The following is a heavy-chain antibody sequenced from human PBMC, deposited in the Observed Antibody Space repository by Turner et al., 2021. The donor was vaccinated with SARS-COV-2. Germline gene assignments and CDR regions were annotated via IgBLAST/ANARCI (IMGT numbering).Heavy chain of an antibody. V-gene: IGHV1-69*01. CDR2: IIPMYDTT. D-gene: IGHD4-17*01. J-gene: IGHJ3*02. Sequence: QVQMVQAVAEVEKPGSSVKVSCQVSAGTFSSYSINWGRQAPGQGFEWMGGIIPMYDTTTYAQRFRGRVTITADESTGTAYMELTRLISGDTAIYFCASMDYGGDAGNAFDIWAQGTWVTVSS. CDR3: ASMDYGGDAGNAFDI. CDR1: AGTFSSYS.